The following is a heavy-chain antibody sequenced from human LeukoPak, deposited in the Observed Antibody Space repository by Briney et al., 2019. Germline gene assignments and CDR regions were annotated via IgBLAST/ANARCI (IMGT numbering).Heavy chain of an antibody. CDR1: GFTFSNYA. CDR2: ISDSGGIT. V-gene: IGHV3-23*01. CDR3: ANGREGAFDI. Sequence: GGSLRLSCAASGFTFSNYAMTWVRQAPGKGLEWVSGISDSGGITYYADSVKGRFTISRDNSKNTLYLQMNSLRAEDTAVYYCANGREGAFDIWGQGTMVTVSS. J-gene: IGHJ3*02. D-gene: IGHD1-26*01.